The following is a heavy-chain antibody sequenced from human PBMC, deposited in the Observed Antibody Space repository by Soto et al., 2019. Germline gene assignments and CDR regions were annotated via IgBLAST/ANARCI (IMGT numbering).Heavy chain of an antibody. V-gene: IGHV1-8*01. CDR2: MNPNSGNT. CDR3: ARRMTWSLWCFDL. J-gene: IGHJ2*01. D-gene: IGHD3-3*01. Sequence: ASVKVSCKASGYTFKDYDINWVRRAPGQGLEWMGWMNPNSGNTAYARKFHDRITMTRSVSARTAFMELSSLTPEDTAVYYCARRMTWSLWCFDLWGSGTQVTVSS. CDR1: GYTFKDYD.